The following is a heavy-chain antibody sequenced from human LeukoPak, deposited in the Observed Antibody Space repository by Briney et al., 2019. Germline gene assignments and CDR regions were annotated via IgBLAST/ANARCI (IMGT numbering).Heavy chain of an antibody. D-gene: IGHD3-3*01. Sequence: SETLSLTCAVYGGSFSGYYWGWIRQPPGKGLEWIGEINHSGSTNYNPSLKSRVTISVDTSKNQFSLKLSSVTAADTAVYYCARATYYDFWSGYFRQGGDWFDPWGQGTLVTVSS. CDR1: GGSFSGYY. J-gene: IGHJ5*02. V-gene: IGHV4-34*01. CDR3: ARATYYDFWSGYFRQGGDWFDP. CDR2: INHSGST.